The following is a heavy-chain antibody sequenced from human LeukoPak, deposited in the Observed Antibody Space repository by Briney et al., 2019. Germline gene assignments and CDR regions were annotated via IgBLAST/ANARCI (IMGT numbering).Heavy chain of an antibody. CDR2: INPSGGSA. D-gene: IGHD3-10*01. CDR3: ARDLRFGEPHNWFDP. V-gene: IGHV1-46*01. CDR1: GYSFTSYY. J-gene: IGHJ5*02. Sequence: GESLKISCKGSGYSFTSYYMHWVRPAPGQGLEWMGIINPSGGSASNAQKFQGRVTMTRDTSTSTVYMELSSLRSEDTAVYYCARDLRFGEPHNWFDPWGREPWSPSPQ.